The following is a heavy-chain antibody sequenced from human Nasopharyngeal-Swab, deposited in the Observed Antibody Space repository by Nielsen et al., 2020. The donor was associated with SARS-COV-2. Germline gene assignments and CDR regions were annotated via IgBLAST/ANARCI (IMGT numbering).Heavy chain of an antibody. CDR1: GFTFSSYD. CDR3: ARALAPYSGYDYDYYYGMDV. CDR2: IGTAGDT. V-gene: IGHV3-13*04. D-gene: IGHD5-12*01. Sequence: GGSLRLSCAASGFTFSSYDMHWVRQAPGKGLEWVPAIGTAGDTYYPGSVKGRFTISRENAKNSLYLQMNSLRAGDTAVYYCARALAPYSGYDYDYYYGMDVWGQGTTVTVSS. J-gene: IGHJ6*02.